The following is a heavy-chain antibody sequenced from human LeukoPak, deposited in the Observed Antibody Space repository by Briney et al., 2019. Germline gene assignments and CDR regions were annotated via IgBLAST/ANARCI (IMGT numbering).Heavy chain of an antibody. Sequence: PSETLSLTCAVYGGPFSGYYWSWIRQPPGKGLEWIGEINHSGSTNYNPSLKSRVTISVDTSKNQFSLKLSSVTAADTAVYYCARGGGYSSGWAFDYWGQGTLVTVSS. D-gene: IGHD6-19*01. CDR3: ARGGGYSSGWAFDY. CDR1: GGPFSGYY. V-gene: IGHV4-34*01. J-gene: IGHJ4*02. CDR2: INHSGST.